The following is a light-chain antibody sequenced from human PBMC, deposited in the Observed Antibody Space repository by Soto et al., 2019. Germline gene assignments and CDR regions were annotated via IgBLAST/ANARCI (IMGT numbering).Light chain of an antibody. Sequence: VLTQSPATLSVSPGERATLSCRASRSVSSHLAWYQQKAAQAPRLLIYEASTRATGIPARFSGSGSGTEFTLTITSLQSEDSAIYYCQQYDDWWTFGQGTQVEIK. CDR3: QQYDDWWT. V-gene: IGKV3-15*01. CDR1: RSVSSH. CDR2: EAS. J-gene: IGKJ1*01.